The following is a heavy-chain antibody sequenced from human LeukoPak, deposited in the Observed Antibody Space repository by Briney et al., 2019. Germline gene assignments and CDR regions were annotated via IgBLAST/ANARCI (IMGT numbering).Heavy chain of an antibody. J-gene: IGHJ5*02. D-gene: IGHD1-1*01. CDR1: GGSFSAYY. CDR3: ASHLRTTGTRASWFDP. V-gene: IGHV4-34*01. CDR2: INHSGST. Sequence: PSETLSLTCAVYGGSFSAYYWSWIRQPPGKGLEWIGEINHSGSTNYNPSLKSRVTISVDTSKNQFSLKLSSVTAADTAVYYCASHLRTTGTRASWFDPWGQGTLVTVSS.